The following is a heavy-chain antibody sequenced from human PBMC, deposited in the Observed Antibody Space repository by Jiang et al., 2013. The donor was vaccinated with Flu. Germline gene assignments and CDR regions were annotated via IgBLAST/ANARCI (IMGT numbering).Heavy chain of an antibody. CDR3: ARESGSYSMSGVLGYYYGMDV. V-gene: IGHV2-70*04. Sequence: KPTQTLTLTCTFSGFSLSTSGMRVSWIRQPPGKALEWLARIDWDDDKFYSTSLKTRLTISKDTSKNQVVLTMTNMDPVDTAKYYCARESGSYSMSGVLGYYYGMDVWGQGTTVTVSS. D-gene: IGHD1-26*01. CDR2: IDWDDDK. CDR1: GFSLSTSGMR. J-gene: IGHJ6*02.